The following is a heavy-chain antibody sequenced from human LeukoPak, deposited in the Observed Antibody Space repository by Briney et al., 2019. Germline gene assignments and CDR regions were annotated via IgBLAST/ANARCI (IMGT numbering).Heavy chain of an antibody. J-gene: IGHJ4*02. D-gene: IGHD6-13*01. CDR3: ARRGGALAAAGTRSYYFDY. Sequence: SETLSLTCAVYGGSFSGYYWSWIRQPPGKGLEWIGEINHSGSTNYNPSLKSRVTISVDTSKNQFSLKLSSVTAADTAVYYCARRGGALAAAGTRSYYFDYWGQGTLVTVSS. V-gene: IGHV4-34*01. CDR2: INHSGST. CDR1: GGSFSGYY.